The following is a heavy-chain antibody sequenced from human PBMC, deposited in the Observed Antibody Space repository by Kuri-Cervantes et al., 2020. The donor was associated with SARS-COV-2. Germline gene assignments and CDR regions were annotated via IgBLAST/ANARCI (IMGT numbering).Heavy chain of an antibody. CDR1: GFTFSSYS. D-gene: IGHD3-3*01. J-gene: IGHJ4*02. V-gene: IGHV3-49*04. Sequence: GESLKISCAASGFTFSSYSMSWVRQAPGKGLEWVGFIRSKAYGGTTEYAASVKGRFTISRDDSKSIAYLQMNSLKTEDTAVYYCTRNDFWSGYYPDYWGQGTLVTVSS. CDR3: TRNDFWSGYYPDY. CDR2: IRSKAYGGTT.